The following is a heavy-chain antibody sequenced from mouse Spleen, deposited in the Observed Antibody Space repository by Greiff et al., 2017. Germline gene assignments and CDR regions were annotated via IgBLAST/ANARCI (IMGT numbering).Heavy chain of an antibody. D-gene: IGHD2-2*01. CDR1: GYTFTSYW. V-gene: IGHV1-52*01. Sequence: QVQLQQPGAELVRPGSSVKLSCKASGYTFTSYWMHWVKQRPIQGLEWIGNIDPSDSETHYNQKFKDKATLTVDKSSSTAYMQLSSLTSEDSAVYYCARRGYDGNWYFDVWGAGTTVTVSS. CDR2: IDPSDSET. J-gene: IGHJ1*01. CDR3: ARRGYDGNWYFDV.